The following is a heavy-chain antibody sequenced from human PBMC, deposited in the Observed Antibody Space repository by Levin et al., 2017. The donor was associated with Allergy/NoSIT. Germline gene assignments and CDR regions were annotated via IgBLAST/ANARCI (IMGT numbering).Heavy chain of an antibody. J-gene: IGHJ4*02. V-gene: IGHV4-31*03. CDR1: GGSISSGGYY. CDR3: ARDSCSGGSCLFDY. D-gene: IGHD2-15*01. Sequence: SETLSLTCTVSGGSISSGGYYWSWIRQHPGKGLEWIGYIYYSGSTYYNPSLKSRVTISVDTSKNQFSLKLSSVTAADTAVYYCARDSCSGGSCLFDYWGQGTLVTVSS. CDR2: IYYSGST.